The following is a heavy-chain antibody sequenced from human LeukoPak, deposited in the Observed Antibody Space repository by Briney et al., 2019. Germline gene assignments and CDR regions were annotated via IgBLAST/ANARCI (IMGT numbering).Heavy chain of an antibody. CDR3: ARGSLRITMVTVAGLFDY. Sequence: GGSLRLSCAASGFTFSSYSMNWVRQAPGKGLEWVSSITTSSSYIYYADSVKGRFTISRDNAKNSLYLQMNSLRAEDTAVYYCARGSLRITMVTVAGLFDYWGQGTLVTVSS. J-gene: IGHJ4*02. D-gene: IGHD3-10*01. CDR1: GFTFSSYS. CDR2: ITTSSSYI. V-gene: IGHV3-21*04.